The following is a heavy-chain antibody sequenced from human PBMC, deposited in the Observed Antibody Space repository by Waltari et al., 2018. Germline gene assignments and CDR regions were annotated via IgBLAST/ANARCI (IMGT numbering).Heavy chain of an antibody. CDR3: ARDHSSGGSDY. CDR1: GGSFSGYY. Sequence: QVQLQQWGAGLLKPSETLSLTCAVYGGSFSGYYWSWIRQPPGKGLEWFGEINRSGSTTYTTSLTSRVTISVDTSKNQFSLKLSSVTAADTAVYYSARDHSSGGSDYWGQGTLVTVSS. J-gene: IGHJ4*02. D-gene: IGHD3-16*01. V-gene: IGHV4-34*01. CDR2: INRSGST.